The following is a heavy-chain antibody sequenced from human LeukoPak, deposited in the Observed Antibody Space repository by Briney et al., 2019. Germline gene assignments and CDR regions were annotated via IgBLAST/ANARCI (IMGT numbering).Heavy chain of an antibody. CDR2: IKSKTDGGTT. Sequence: GGSLRLSCAASGFTFSNSWMSWVRQAPGKGLEWVGRIKSKTDGGTTDYAAPVKGRFTISRDDSKNTLYLQMNSLKTEDTAVYYCARGSFYYYDKSGYSTVHYFDFWGQGTLVTVSS. D-gene: IGHD3-22*01. CDR3: ARGSFYYYDKSGYSTVHYFDF. V-gene: IGHV3-15*01. J-gene: IGHJ4*02. CDR1: GFTFSNSW.